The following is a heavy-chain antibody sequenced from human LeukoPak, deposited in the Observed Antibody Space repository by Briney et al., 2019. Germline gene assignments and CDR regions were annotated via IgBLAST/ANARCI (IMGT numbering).Heavy chain of an antibody. CDR2: ISGSGGST. CDR1: GFTFSSYA. CDR3: AKEPRLEWYPDYGMDV. Sequence: GGSLRLSCAASGFTFSSYAMSWVHQAPGKGLEWVSAISGSGGSTYYADSVKGQFTISRDNSKNTLYLQMNSLRAEDTAVYYCAKEPRLEWYPDYGMDVWGQGTTVTVSS. V-gene: IGHV3-23*01. D-gene: IGHD3-3*01. J-gene: IGHJ6*02.